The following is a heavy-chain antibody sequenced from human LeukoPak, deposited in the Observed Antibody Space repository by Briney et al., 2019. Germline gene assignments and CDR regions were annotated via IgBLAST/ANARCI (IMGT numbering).Heavy chain of an antibody. CDR3: ARLEGWFGNWFDP. D-gene: IGHD3-10*01. CDR1: GGSISSGRYY. CDR2: IYSSGST. J-gene: IGHJ5*02. V-gene: IGHV4-39*01. Sequence: PSETLSLTCAVSGGSISSGRYYWGWIRQPPGKGLEWIGTIYSSGSTYYNPSLKSRVTISVDTSKNQFSLKLSSVTAADTAVYYCARLEGWFGNWFDPWGQGTLVTVSS.